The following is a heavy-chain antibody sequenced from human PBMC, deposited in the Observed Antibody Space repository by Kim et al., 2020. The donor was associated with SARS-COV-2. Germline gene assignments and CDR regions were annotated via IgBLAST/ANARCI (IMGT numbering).Heavy chain of an antibody. CDR3: ARDGRGASSAGFDY. J-gene: IGHJ4*02. Sequence: ASVKVSCKASGYMFSNNAMHWVRQAPGQRLEWMGWINPGKGDTNESPEFQDRVTISRDTSASTVYMELSSLRSEDTAVYYCARDGRGASSAGFDYWGQGTLVTVSS. D-gene: IGHD3-22*01. CDR1: GYMFSNNA. CDR2: INPGKGDT. V-gene: IGHV1-3*01.